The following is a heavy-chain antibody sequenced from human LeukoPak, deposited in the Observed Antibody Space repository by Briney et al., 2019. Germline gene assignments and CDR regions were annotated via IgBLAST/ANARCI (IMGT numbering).Heavy chain of an antibody. Sequence: GGSLRLSCAASGFTFSTYWMHWVRQAPGKGLVWVSRVNSDGSSTDYADSVKGRFTISRDNSKNTLYLQMNSLGAEDTAVYYCAKMEGYCSSTSCYGRDYFDYWGQGTLVTVSS. CDR1: GFTFSTYW. CDR2: VNSDGSST. CDR3: AKMEGYCSSTSCYGRDYFDY. V-gene: IGHV3-74*01. J-gene: IGHJ4*02. D-gene: IGHD2-2*01.